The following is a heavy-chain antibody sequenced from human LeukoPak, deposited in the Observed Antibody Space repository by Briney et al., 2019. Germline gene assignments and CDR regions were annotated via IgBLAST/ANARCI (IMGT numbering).Heavy chain of an antibody. CDR1: GGSFSSGDYY. Sequence: SETLSLTCTVSGGSFSSGDYYWSRIRRPPGKGLEWIGYIYYSGSTYYNPSLKSRVTISVDTSKNQFSLKLSSVTAADTAVYYCARDLGYCSGGSCYSGPNWFDPWGQGTLVTVSS. CDR2: IYYSGST. V-gene: IGHV4-30-4*01. J-gene: IGHJ5*02. CDR3: ARDLGYCSGGSCYSGPNWFDP. D-gene: IGHD2-15*01.